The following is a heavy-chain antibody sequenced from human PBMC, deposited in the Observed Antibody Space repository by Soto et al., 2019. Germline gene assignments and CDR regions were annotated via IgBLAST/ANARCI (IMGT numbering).Heavy chain of an antibody. CDR2: IYPGDSDT. D-gene: IGHD6-13*01. CDR1: GYSFTSYW. J-gene: IGHJ4*02. V-gene: IGHV5-51*01. Sequence: PGESLKISCKGSGYSFTSYWIGWVRQMPGKGLEWMGIIYPGDSDTRYSPSFQGQVTISADKSISNAYLQWSSLTASDTAMYYCARHARRTSIAAAYVNWGQGTLVTVSS. CDR3: ARHARRTSIAAAYVN.